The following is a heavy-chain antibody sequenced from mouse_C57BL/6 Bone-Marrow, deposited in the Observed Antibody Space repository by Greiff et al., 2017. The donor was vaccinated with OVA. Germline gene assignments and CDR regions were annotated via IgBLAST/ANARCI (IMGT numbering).Heavy chain of an antibody. V-gene: IGHV1-54*01. CDR1: GYAFTNYL. CDR2: INPGSGGT. Sequence: VKLQQSGAELVRPGTSVKVSCKASGYAFTNYLIEWVKQRPGQGLEWIGVINPGSGGTNYNEKFKGKATLTADKSSSTAYMQLSSLTAEDSAVYFCATCWYFDVWGTGTTVTVSS. CDR3: ATCWYFDV. J-gene: IGHJ1*03.